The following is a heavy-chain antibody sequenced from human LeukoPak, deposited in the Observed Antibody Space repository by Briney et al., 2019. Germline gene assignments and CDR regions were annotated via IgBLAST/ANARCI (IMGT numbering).Heavy chain of an antibody. Sequence: PSETLSLTCTVSGGSISGSSYYWGWIRQPPGKGLEWIGSIYYSGSTYYNPSLKSRVTISVDTSKNQFSLKLSSVTAADTAVYYCASILAYCGGDCFGSRKPVDYWGQGTLVTVSS. CDR2: IYYSGST. CDR3: ASILAYCGGDCFGSRKPVDY. D-gene: IGHD2-21*02. J-gene: IGHJ4*02. V-gene: IGHV4-39*01. CDR1: GGSISGSSYY.